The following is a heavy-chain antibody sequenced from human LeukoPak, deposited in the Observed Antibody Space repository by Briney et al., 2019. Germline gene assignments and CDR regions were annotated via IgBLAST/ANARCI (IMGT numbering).Heavy chain of an antibody. Sequence: SETLSLTCSVSGGSISSSIYYWGWIRQPPGKGLEWIGSIYYSGTIYYNPSLKSRVTISVDTSKNQFSLSLSSVTAADTAVYYCARDFPMVRGVPYSGYWGQGTLVTVSS. J-gene: IGHJ4*02. CDR1: GGSISSSIYY. CDR2: IYYSGTI. D-gene: IGHD3-10*01. CDR3: ARDFPMVRGVPYSGY. V-gene: IGHV4-39*07.